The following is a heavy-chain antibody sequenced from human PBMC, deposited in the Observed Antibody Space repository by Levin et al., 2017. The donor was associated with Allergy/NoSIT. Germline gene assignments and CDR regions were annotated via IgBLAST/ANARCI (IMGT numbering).Heavy chain of an antibody. CDR2: IYSGGST. D-gene: IGHD6-19*01. Sequence: GESLKISCAASGFTVSSHYMSWVRQAPGKGLEWVSVIYSGGSTYYADSVKGRFTISRDNSKNTLYLQMNSLRAEDTAVYYCARVGVLAGGYYYYGMDVWGQGTTVTVSS. CDR1: GFTVSSHY. J-gene: IGHJ6*02. V-gene: IGHV3-53*01. CDR3: ARVGVLAGGYYYYGMDV.